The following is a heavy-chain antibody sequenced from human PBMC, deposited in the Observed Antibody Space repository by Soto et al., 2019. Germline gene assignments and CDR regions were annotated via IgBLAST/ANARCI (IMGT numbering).Heavy chain of an antibody. CDR3: ANLEESGWVLDAFDI. Sequence: GGSLRLSCAASGFTFSSYAMSWVRQAPGKGLEWVSAISGSGGSTYYADSVKGRFTISRDNSKNTLYLQMNSLRAEDTAVYYCANLEESGWVLDAFDIWGQGTMVTVSS. D-gene: IGHD6-19*01. CDR1: GFTFSSYA. J-gene: IGHJ3*02. V-gene: IGHV3-23*01. CDR2: ISGSGGST.